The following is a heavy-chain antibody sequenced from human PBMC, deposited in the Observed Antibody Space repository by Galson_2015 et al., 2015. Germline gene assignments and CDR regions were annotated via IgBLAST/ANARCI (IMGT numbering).Heavy chain of an antibody. CDR2: IKSKTDGGTT. CDR1: GFTFSNAW. CDR3: TTEVLRYYDFWSGYYIGSF. V-gene: IGHV3-15*01. J-gene: IGHJ6*02. D-gene: IGHD3-3*01. Sequence: SLRLSCAASGFTFSNAWMSWVRQAPGKGLEWVGRIKSKTDGGTTDYAAPVKGRFTISRGDSKNTLYLQMNSLKTEDTAVYYCTTEVLRYYDFWSGYYIGSFWGQGTTVTVSS.